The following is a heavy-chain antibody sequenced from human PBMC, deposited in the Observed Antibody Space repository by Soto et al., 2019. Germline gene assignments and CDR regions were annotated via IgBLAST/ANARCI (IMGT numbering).Heavy chain of an antibody. V-gene: IGHV1-69*13. CDR3: ASGRPDSLFDY. Sequence: SVKVSCKASGYTFTSYAMHWVRQAPGQGLEWMGGIIPIFGTANYAQKFQGRVTITADESTSTAYMELSSLRSEDTAVYYCASGRPDSLFDYWGQGTLVTVSS. CDR1: GYTFTSYA. J-gene: IGHJ4*02. D-gene: IGHD2-15*01. CDR2: IIPIFGTA.